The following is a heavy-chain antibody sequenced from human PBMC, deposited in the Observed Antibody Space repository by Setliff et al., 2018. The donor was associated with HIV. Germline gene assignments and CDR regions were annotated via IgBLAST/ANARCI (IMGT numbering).Heavy chain of an antibody. CDR2: IYYSGST. CDR3: IIAYSSGWLAPMGFDS. J-gene: IGHJ4*02. CDR1: AGSIRSSTYY. D-gene: IGHD6-19*01. Sequence: PSETLSLTCTVSAGSIRSSTYYWAWIRQPPEKGLEWIGTIYYSGSTYYNPSLKSRATISVDMSKNQFSLRLSSVTAADTAVYYCIIAYSSGWLAPMGFDSWGQGTLVTVSS. V-gene: IGHV4-39*01.